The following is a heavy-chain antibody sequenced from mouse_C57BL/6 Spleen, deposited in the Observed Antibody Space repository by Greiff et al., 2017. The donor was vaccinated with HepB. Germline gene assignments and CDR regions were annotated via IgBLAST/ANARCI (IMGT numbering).Heavy chain of an antibody. J-gene: IGHJ1*03. CDR1: GYTFTDYE. V-gene: IGHV1-15*01. CDR2: IDPETGGT. CDR3: TRSSYYDYEYWYFDV. Sequence: VKLKQSGAELVRPGASVTLSCKASGYTFTDYEMHWVKQTPVHGLEWIGAIDPETGGTAYNQKFKGKAILTADKSSSTAYMELRSLTSEDSAVYYCTRSSYYDYEYWYFDVWGTGTTVTVSS. D-gene: IGHD2-4*01.